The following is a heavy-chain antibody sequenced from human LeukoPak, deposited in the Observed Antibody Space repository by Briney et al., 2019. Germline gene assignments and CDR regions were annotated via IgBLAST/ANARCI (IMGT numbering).Heavy chain of an antibody. CDR3: ARDSCDYVWGSYRYPGCAFDI. CDR1: GYTFTVYY. J-gene: IGHJ3*02. CDR2: INPNSGGT. D-gene: IGHD3-16*02. V-gene: IGHV1-2*02. Sequence: ASVKVSCKASGYTFTVYYMHWVRQAPGQGLEWMGWINPNSGGTNYAQKFQGRVTMTRDTSISTAYMELSRLRSDDTAVYYCARDSCDYVWGSYRYPGCAFDIWGQGTMVTVSS.